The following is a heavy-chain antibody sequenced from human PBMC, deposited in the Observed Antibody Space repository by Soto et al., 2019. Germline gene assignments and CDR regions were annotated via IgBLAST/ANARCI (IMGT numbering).Heavy chain of an antibody. CDR3: ARDYDSSGYPRYYFDY. D-gene: IGHD3-22*01. Sequence: GGSLRLSCAASGFTFSSYGLHWVRQAPGKGLEWVAVIWYDGSNKYYADSVKGRFTISRDNSKNTLYLQMNSLRAEDTAVYYCARDYDSSGYPRYYFDYWGQGTLVTVSS. J-gene: IGHJ4*02. CDR1: GFTFSSYG. CDR2: IWYDGSNK. V-gene: IGHV3-33*01.